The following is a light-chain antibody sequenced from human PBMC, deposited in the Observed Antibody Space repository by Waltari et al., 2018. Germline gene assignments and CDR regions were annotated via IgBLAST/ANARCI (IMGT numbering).Light chain of an antibody. Sequence: EVVMTQSPAALSVSPGERVTLSCKASQNIENNLAWYQQKPGQSPRLLIYGASTRATGVPARFSGSGSGTEFTLTISSLQSEDCAVFYCQQYNRWPPLTFGGGTKVEIK. CDR1: QNIENN. CDR2: GAS. J-gene: IGKJ4*01. V-gene: IGKV3-15*01. CDR3: QQYNRWPPLT.